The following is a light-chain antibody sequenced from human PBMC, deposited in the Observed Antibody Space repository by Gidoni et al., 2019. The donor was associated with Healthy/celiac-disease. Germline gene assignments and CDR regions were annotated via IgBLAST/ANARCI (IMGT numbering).Light chain of an antibody. Sequence: STLSLSPGERATRCCGASQSDSSSYLAWYQQKPGLAPRLLNYDASSRATGIPDRFSGSGSGTDFTLTISRLEPEDFAVDYCQQYGSSPWTFGQGTKVEIK. CDR3: QQYGSSPWT. V-gene: IGKV3D-20*01. CDR1: QSDSSSY. J-gene: IGKJ1*01. CDR2: DAS.